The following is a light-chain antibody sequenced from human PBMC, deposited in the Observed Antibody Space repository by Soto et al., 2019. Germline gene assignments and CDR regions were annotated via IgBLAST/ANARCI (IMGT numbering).Light chain of an antibody. J-gene: IGKJ5*01. Sequence: IVLTQSPATRSLSPGERATLSCGASQSVSSYLAWYQQKPGQAPRLLIYDASNRATGIPARFSGSGSGTDGTITISSLETEDVAVYYCQQRSNWTITFGQGTRLEIK. CDR1: QSVSSY. CDR2: DAS. CDR3: QQRSNWTIT. V-gene: IGKV3-11*01.